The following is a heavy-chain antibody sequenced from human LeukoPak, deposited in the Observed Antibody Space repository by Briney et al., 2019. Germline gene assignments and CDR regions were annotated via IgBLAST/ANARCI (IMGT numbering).Heavy chain of an antibody. CDR1: GFTFSSYS. CDR2: ISSSSSYI. CDR3: ARDQDSSGWPYYYYYMDV. D-gene: IGHD6-19*01. V-gene: IGHV3-21*01. J-gene: IGHJ6*03. Sequence: GGSLRLSCAASGFTFSSYSMNWVRQAPGKGLEWVSSISSSSSYIYYADSVKGRFTISRDNAKNSLYLQMNSLRAEDTAVYYCARDQDSSGWPYYYYYMDVWGKGTTVTVSS.